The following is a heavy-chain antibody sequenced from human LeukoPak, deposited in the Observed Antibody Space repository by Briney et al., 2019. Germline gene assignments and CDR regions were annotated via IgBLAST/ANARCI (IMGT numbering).Heavy chain of an antibody. D-gene: IGHD1-14*01. CDR1: GFTFSNYN. CDR3: ARDPAPNPLLYWYFDL. V-gene: IGHV3-21*01. J-gene: IGHJ2*01. Sequence: PGGSLRLSCADSGFTFSNYNINWVRQAPGQGLEWVSSISSSTRYIYYADSVKGRFTISRDNAKNSLYLQMNSLRAEDTAVYYCARDPAPNPLLYWYFDLWGRGTLVTVSS. CDR2: ISSSTRYI.